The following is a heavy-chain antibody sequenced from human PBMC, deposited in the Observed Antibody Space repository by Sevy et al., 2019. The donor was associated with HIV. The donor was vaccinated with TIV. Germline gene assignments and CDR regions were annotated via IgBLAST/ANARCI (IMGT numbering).Heavy chain of an antibody. D-gene: IGHD3-9*01. CDR2: LKWNGGST. V-gene: IGHV3-20*04. CDR3: ARRDILTGYYFDY. J-gene: IGHJ4*02. CDR1: GFTFDDYG. Sequence: GGSLRLSCAASGFTFDDYGMSWVRLAPGKGLEWVSDLKWNGGSTGYADSVKGRFTSSRDNAKNSLYPQMNSLGAEDTAWYYSARRDILTGYYFDYWGQGTLVTVSS.